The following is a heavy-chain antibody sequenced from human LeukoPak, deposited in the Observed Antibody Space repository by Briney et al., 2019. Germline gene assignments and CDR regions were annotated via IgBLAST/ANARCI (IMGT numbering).Heavy chain of an antibody. D-gene: IGHD3-22*01. J-gene: IGHJ4*02. V-gene: IGHV4-39*01. CDR1: GGSISSYY. Sequence: SETLSLTCTVSGGSISSYYWGWIRQPPGKGLEWIGNFYYSGSTYYNPSLKSRVTISVDTSKNQFSLKLSSVTAADTAVYYCAAYYYDSSGYRDFDYWGQGTLVTVSS. CDR3: AAYYYDSSGYRDFDY. CDR2: FYYSGST.